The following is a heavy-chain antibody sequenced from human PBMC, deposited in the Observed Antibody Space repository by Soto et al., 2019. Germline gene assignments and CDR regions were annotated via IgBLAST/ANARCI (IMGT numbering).Heavy chain of an antibody. CDR2: ISYDGSNK. J-gene: IGHJ6*02. CDR3: AKREAYCSGGSCYESYYYYGMDV. V-gene: IGHV3-30*18. Sequence: QVQLVESGGGVVQPGRSLRLSCAASGFTFSSYGMQWVRQAPGKGLEWVAVISYDGSNKYYADSVKGRFTISRDNSKNTLYLQMNSLRAEDTAVYYCAKREAYCSGGSCYESYYYYGMDVWGQGTTVTVSS. D-gene: IGHD2-15*01. CDR1: GFTFSSYG.